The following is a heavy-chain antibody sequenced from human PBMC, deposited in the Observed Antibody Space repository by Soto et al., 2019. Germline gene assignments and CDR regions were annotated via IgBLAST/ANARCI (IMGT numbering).Heavy chain of an antibody. V-gene: IGHV3-23*01. CDR2: ISGSGGST. Sequence: QPGGSLRLSCAASGFTFSSYAMSWVRQAPGKGLEWVSAISGSGGSTYYADSVKGRFTISRDNSKNTLYLQMNSLRAEDTAVYYCAKDIAAMDIYYYYGMDVWGQGTTVTVSS. CDR1: GFTFSSYA. CDR3: AKDIAAMDIYYYYGMDV. D-gene: IGHD5-18*01. J-gene: IGHJ6*02.